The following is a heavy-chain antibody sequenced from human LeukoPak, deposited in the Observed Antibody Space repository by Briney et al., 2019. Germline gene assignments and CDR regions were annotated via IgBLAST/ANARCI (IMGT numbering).Heavy chain of an antibody. CDR3: VKEASRAYFDY. CDR1: GFTFSSSA. D-gene: IGHD2-2*01. CDR2: ISGSGSNT. V-gene: IGHV3-23*01. J-gene: IGHJ4*02. Sequence: GGSLRLSCAASGFTFSSSAMSWVRQAPGKGLEWVSAISGSGSNTYYADSVKGRLTISRDNSKNTLYLQMSSLRAGDTAVYYCVKEASRAYFDYWGQGTLVTVSS.